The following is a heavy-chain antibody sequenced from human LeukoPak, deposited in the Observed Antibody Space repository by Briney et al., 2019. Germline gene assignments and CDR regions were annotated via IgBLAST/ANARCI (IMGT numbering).Heavy chain of an antibody. CDR1: GFTFSSYG. CDR2: IRYDGSNK. CDR3: ASSDVVVPAAAAFDI. V-gene: IGHV3-30*02. Sequence: GGSLRLSCAASGFTFSSYGMHWVRQAPGKGLEWVAFIRYDGSNKYYADSVKGRFTISRDNSKNTLYLQMNSLRAEDTAVYYCASSDVVVPAAAAFDIWGQGTMVTVSS. J-gene: IGHJ3*02. D-gene: IGHD2-2*01.